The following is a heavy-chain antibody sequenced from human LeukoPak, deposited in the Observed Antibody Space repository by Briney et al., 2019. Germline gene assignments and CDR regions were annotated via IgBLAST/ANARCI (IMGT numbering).Heavy chain of an antibody. J-gene: IGHJ4*02. Sequence: GASVKVSCTASGGTFSSYAISWVRQAPGQGLEWMGGIIPIFGTANYAQKFQGRVTITADESTSTAYMELSSLRSEDTAVYYCAREYCSGGSCPFDYWGQGTLVTVSS. D-gene: IGHD2-15*01. V-gene: IGHV1-69*13. CDR2: IIPIFGTA. CDR3: AREYCSGGSCPFDY. CDR1: GGTFSSYA.